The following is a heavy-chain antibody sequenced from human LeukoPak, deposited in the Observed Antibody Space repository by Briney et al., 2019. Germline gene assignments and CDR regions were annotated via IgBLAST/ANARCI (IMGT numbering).Heavy chain of an antibody. V-gene: IGHV1-69*04. J-gene: IGHJ4*02. CDR1: GGTFSSYA. D-gene: IGHD1-26*01. CDR2: IIPILGIA. CDR3: ARGPPYSGSSHFDY. Sequence: SVKVSCKASGGTFSSYAISWVRQAPGQGLEWMGRIIPILGIANYAQKFQGRVTITADKSTSTAYMELSSLRSEDTAVYYCARGPPYSGSSHFDYWGQGTLVTVSS.